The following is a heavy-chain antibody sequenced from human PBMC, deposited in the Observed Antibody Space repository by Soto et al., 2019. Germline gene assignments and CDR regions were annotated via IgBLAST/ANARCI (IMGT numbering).Heavy chain of an antibody. J-gene: IGHJ4*02. V-gene: IGHV3-30-3*01. CDR3: HGERDSSGYYYHIDY. CDR2: ISYDGSNK. Sequence: GGSLRLSCAASGFTFSSYAMHWVRQAPGKGLEWVAVISYDGSNKYYADSVKGRFTISRDNSKNTLYLQMNSLRAEDTAVYYCHGERDSSGYYYHIDYWGQGTLVTVSS. CDR1: GFTFSSYA. D-gene: IGHD3-22*01.